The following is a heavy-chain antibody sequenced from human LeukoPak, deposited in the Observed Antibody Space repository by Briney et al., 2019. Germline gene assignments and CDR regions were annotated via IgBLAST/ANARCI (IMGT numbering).Heavy chain of an antibody. Sequence: SETLSLTCTVSGGSISSYYWSWIRQPPGKGLEWIGYIYYSGSANYNPSLKSRVTISVDTSKNQFSLKLSSVTAADTAVYYCASLATAAGPDYYYYYYMDVWGKGTTVTISS. CDR2: IYYSGSA. J-gene: IGHJ6*03. CDR3: ASLATAAGPDYYYYYYMDV. V-gene: IGHV4-59*01. D-gene: IGHD6-13*01. CDR1: GGSISSYY.